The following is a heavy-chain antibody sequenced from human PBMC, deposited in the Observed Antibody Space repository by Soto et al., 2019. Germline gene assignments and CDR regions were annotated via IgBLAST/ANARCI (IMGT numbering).Heavy chain of an antibody. V-gene: IGHV3-33*01. CDR2: IWYDGSNK. CDR3: AREGRYYYDSSGYSRPTDILFDY. CDR1: GFTFSSYG. Sequence: QVQLVESGGGVVQPGRSLRLSCAASGFTFSSYGMHWVREAPGKGLEWVAVIWYDGSNKYYADSVKGRFTISRDNSKNTLYLQMNSLRAEDTAVYYCAREGRYYYDSSGYSRPTDILFDYWGQGTLVTVSS. J-gene: IGHJ4*02. D-gene: IGHD3-22*01.